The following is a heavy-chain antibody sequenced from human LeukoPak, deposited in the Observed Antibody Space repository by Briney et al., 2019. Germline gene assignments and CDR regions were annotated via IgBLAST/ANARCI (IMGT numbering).Heavy chain of an antibody. D-gene: IGHD2-15*01. CDR3: ARDGGGDIVVAFAFDI. J-gene: IGHJ3*02. V-gene: IGHV3-7*05. CDR1: GFTFSNYW. CDR2: INQDGSEK. Sequence: PGGSLRLSCAASGFTFSNYWMSWVRQAPGKGLEWVAHINQDGSEKYYVDSVKGRFTISRDNAKHSLYLQMNSLRAEDTAVYYCARDGGGDIVVAFAFDIWGQGTMVTVSS.